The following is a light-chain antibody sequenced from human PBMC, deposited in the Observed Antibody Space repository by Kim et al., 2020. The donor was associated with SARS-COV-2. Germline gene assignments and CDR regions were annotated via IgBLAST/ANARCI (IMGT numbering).Light chain of an antibody. CDR2: AAS. Sequence: ASVGDRVTITCRASQGISSYLAWYQQKPGKVPRLLIYAASALQSGVPSRFSGSGSGTDFTLTISSLQPEDVATYYCQKYNSVPRTFGQGTKVDIK. J-gene: IGKJ1*01. V-gene: IGKV1-27*01. CDR1: QGISSY. CDR3: QKYNSVPRT.